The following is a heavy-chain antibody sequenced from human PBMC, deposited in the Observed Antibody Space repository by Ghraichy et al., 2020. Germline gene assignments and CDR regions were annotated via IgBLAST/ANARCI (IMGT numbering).Heavy chain of an antibody. J-gene: IGHJ5*02. CDR3: AKAWGYFSAATCPSYNWFDP. V-gene: IGHV3-23*01. Sequence: GGSLRLSCAASGFPFSSYAMSWVRQTPGKGLEWVSSISFSGANTYYAVSVKGRFTISRDNSKNTLYLQMNSLRADDTAVYYCAKAWGYFSAATCPSYNWFDPWGQGTLVTVSS. CDR2: ISFSGANT. CDR1: GFPFSSYA. D-gene: IGHD2-15*01.